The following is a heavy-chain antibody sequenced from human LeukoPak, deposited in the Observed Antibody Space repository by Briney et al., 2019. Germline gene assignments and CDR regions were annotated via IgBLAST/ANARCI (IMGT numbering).Heavy chain of an antibody. D-gene: IGHD4-17*01. CDR3: AKDLRTTVFDY. J-gene: IGHJ4*02. CDR1: GFTFSSYS. Sequence: TGGSLRLSCAASGFTFSSYSMNWVRQAPVKGLEWVSYISSSSSTIYYADSVKGRFTISRDNAKNSLYLQMNSLRAEDTAVYYCAKDLRTTVFDYWGQGTLVTVSS. CDR2: ISSSSSTI. V-gene: IGHV3-48*01.